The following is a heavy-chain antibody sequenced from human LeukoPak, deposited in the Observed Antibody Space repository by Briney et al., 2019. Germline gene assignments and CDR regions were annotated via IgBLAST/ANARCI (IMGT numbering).Heavy chain of an antibody. CDR3: ARHRASGVYFDY. CDR1: GGSFSGYY. J-gene: IGHJ4*02. Sequence: PSETLSLTCAVYGGSFSGYYWSWIRQPPGKGLEWIGSIYYSGSTYYNPSLKSRVTISVDTSKNQFSLKLSSVTAADTAVYYCARHRASGVYFDYWGQGTLVTVSS. V-gene: IGHV4-34*01. D-gene: IGHD3-10*01. CDR2: IYYSGST.